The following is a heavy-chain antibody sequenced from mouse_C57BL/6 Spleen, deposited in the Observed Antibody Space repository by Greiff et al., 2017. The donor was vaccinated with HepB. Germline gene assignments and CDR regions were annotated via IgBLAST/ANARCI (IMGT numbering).Heavy chain of an antibody. CDR3: TKGIITTVVGYFDY. CDR1: GYTFTDYE. Sequence: QVQLQQSGAELVRPGPSVTLSCQASGYTFTDYEMHWVKQTPVHGLEWIGAIDPETGGTAYNQKFKGKAILTADKSSSTAYIELRSLTSEDSAFYYCTKGIITTVVGYFDYWGQGTTLTVSS. V-gene: IGHV1-15*01. D-gene: IGHD1-1*01. J-gene: IGHJ2*01. CDR2: IDPETGGT.